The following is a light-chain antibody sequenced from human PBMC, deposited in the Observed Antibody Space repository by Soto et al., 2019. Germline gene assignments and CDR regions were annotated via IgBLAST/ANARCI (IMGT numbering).Light chain of an antibody. Sequence: AIQLTQSPSSLSASVGDRVTITCRASQGISSALAWYQQKPGKALKLLIYDASSLESGVPSRFSGSGSGTDFTLTISSLQPEDFATYYCQQFNNYLFTFGPGTKVDIK. CDR1: QGISSA. CDR2: DAS. V-gene: IGKV1D-13*01. CDR3: QQFNNYLFT. J-gene: IGKJ3*01.